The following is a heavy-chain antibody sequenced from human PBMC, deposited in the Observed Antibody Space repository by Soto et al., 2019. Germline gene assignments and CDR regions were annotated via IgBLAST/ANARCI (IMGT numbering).Heavy chain of an antibody. CDR1: GGSISSYY. CDR2: IYYSGST. D-gene: IGHD6-19*01. Sequence: SETLSLTCTVSGGSISSYYWSWIRQPPGKGLEWIGYIYYSGSTNYNPSLKSRVTISVDTSKNQFSLKLSSVTAADTAAYYCARADPSGWLDYWGQVTLVTVSS. J-gene: IGHJ4*02. CDR3: ARADPSGWLDY. V-gene: IGHV4-59*01.